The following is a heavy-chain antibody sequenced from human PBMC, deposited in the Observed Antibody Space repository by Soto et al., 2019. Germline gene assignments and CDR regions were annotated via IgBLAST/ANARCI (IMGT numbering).Heavy chain of an antibody. CDR1: GGSVRSGNYY. Sequence: QVQLQESGPGLVMPSETLSLTCTVSGGSVRSGNYYWSWIRQPPGKGLEWIGYIYYSGSTNYNPSLKSRVTISVDTSRDQFSLRLSSVTAADPAVYYCARDACSGGTCYSDYCGQGPLITVSS. D-gene: IGHD2-15*01. V-gene: IGHV4-61*01. J-gene: IGHJ4*02. CDR2: IYYSGST. CDR3: ARDACSGGTCYSDY.